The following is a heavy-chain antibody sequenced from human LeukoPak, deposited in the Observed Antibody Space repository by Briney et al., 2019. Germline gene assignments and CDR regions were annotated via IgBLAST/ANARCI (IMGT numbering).Heavy chain of an antibody. Sequence: KPSETLSLTCTVSGGSISSSSYYWGWIRQPPGKGLEWIGSIYYSGSTYYNPSLKSRVTISVDTSKKQFSLKLSSVTAADTAVYYCARDSNSGYDFDYWGQGTLVTVSS. CDR1: GGSISSSSYY. J-gene: IGHJ4*02. CDR3: ARDSNSGYDFDY. D-gene: IGHD5-12*01. V-gene: IGHV4-39*07. CDR2: IYYSGST.